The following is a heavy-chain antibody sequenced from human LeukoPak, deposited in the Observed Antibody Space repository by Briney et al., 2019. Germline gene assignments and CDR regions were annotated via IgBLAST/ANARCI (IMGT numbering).Heavy chain of an antibody. V-gene: IGHV3-23*01. CDR3: AKRGVVIRVFLVGFHKEANYFES. D-gene: IGHD3-3*01. CDR1: GITLSNYG. J-gene: IGHJ4*02. CDR2: ISGSGGGT. Sequence: PGGSLRLSCAVSGITLSNYGMSWVRQAPGKGLEWVAGISGSGGGTSYADSVKGRFTISRDNAKNTLFLQMNSLRVEDTAFYFCAKRGVVIRVFLVGFHKEANYFESWGQGAQVTVSS.